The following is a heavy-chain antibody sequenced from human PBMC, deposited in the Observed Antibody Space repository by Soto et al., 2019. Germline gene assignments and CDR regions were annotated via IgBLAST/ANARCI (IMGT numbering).Heavy chain of an antibody. D-gene: IGHD3-3*01. V-gene: IGHV4-59*01. CDR3: AIDRPYYDFWRSYYLDAFDI. CDR2: IYYSGST. Sequence: PSGTLSLTCTASGGSIRISYGTWTRKPPGKGLEWIGYIYYSGSTNYNPSLKSRVTISVDTSKNQFSLKLSSVTAADTAVYYCAIDRPYYDFWRSYYLDAFDIWGQGTMVTGS. CDR1: GGSIRISY. J-gene: IGHJ3*02.